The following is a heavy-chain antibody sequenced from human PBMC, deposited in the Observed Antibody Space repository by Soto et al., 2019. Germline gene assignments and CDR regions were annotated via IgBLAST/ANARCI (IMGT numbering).Heavy chain of an antibody. CDR3: AREKGYCSGGSCYSSEAFDI. V-gene: IGHV1-2*04. CDR1: GYTFTGYY. D-gene: IGHD2-15*01. CDR2: INPNSGGT. Sequence: ASVKVSCKASGYTFTGYYMHWVRQAPGQGLGWMGWINPNSGGTNYAQKFQGWVTMTRDTSISTAYMELSRLRSDDTAVYYCAREKGYCSGGSCYSSEAFDIWGQGTMVTVS. J-gene: IGHJ3*02.